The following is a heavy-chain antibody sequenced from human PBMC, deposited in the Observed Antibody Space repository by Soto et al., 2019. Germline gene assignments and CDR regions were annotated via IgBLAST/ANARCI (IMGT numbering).Heavy chain of an antibody. J-gene: IGHJ4*02. D-gene: IGHD4-17*01. Sequence: EVQLLEAGGGFVQPGGSLRLSCAASGFTFDNYGMSWVRQAPGKGLEWVSAIIGNDDMTYYADSVKGRFTISRDNSKNNLYLQLNNLRAEDMAIYYCAKDRDYGDSFPFDGWGQGTLVTVSS. CDR2: IIGNDDMT. CDR3: AKDRDYGDSFPFDG. CDR1: GFTFDNYG. V-gene: IGHV3-23*01.